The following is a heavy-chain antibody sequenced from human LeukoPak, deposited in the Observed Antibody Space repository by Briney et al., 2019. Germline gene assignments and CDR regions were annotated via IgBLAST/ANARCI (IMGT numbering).Heavy chain of an antibody. Sequence: PGGSLRLSCAASGFTFSSYSMNWVRQAPGKGLEWVSSISSSSSYIYYADSVKGRFTISRDNAKNSLYLQMNSLRAEDTAVYYCARDTGIWFGESYFDYWGQGTLVTVSS. CDR1: GFTFSSYS. J-gene: IGHJ4*02. CDR2: ISSSSSYI. CDR3: ARDTGIWFGESYFDY. D-gene: IGHD3-10*01. V-gene: IGHV3-21*01.